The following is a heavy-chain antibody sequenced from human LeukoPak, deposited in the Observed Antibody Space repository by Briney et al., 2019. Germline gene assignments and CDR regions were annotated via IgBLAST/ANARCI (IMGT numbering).Heavy chain of an antibody. J-gene: IGHJ4*02. CDR1: GASISSNY. CDR2: IYTSGIT. Sequence: SETLSLTCTVSGASISSNYWSWIRQPAGKGLEWIGRIYTSGITYYNPSLKSRVTISVDTSKNQFSRKLSSVTAADTAVYYCARRGYSYGLRYWGQGTLVTVSS. V-gene: IGHV4-4*07. D-gene: IGHD5-18*01. CDR3: ARRGYSYGLRY.